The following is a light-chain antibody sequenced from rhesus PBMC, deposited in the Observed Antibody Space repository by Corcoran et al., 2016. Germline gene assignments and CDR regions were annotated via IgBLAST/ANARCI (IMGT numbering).Light chain of an antibody. CDR1: QGISSY. V-gene: IGKV1-25*01. J-gene: IGKJ1*01. CDR3: QQNNSLRT. CDR2: YAT. Sequence: IQMTQSPSSVSASVGDRVTITCRASQGISSYLAWYQQKPGKAPKLLSSYATTLQSGVPSRVSGSGPGSEFTLTISSLQPEDFATYYCQQNNSLRTFGQGTKVEIK.